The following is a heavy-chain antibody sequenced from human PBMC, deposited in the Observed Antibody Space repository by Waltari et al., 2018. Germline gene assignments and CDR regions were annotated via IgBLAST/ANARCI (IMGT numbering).Heavy chain of an antibody. J-gene: IGHJ4*02. CDR3: ARDREVSGRFDY. D-gene: IGHD6-19*01. Sequence: QLQLQQSGPGLVNPSPTLTLSCAIYGDSVSTYCPAWTWLRQSPSRGLEWRGRTYYMSKWYNDYAVSVKSRITINPDTSKNQFSLQLNSVTPEDTAVYYCARDREVSGRFDYWGQGTLVTVSS. V-gene: IGHV6-1*01. CDR2: TYYMSKWYN. CDR1: GDSVSTYCPA.